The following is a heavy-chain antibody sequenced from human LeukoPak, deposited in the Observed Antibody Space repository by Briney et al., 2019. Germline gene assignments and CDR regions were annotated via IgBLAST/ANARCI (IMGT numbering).Heavy chain of an antibody. CDR1: GYTFTSYY. CDR3: ASLGYCTNGVCSGDQLRDY. V-gene: IGHV1-46*01. Sequence: ASVKVSCKASGYTFTSYYMHWVRQAPGQGLEWMGIINPSGGSTSYAQKFQGRVTMTRDTSTSTVYMELSSLRSEDTAVYYCASLGYCTNGVCSGDQLRDYWGQGTLVTVSS. J-gene: IGHJ4*02. D-gene: IGHD2-8*01. CDR2: INPSGGST.